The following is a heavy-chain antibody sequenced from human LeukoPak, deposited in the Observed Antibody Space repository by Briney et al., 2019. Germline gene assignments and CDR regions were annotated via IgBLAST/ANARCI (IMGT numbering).Heavy chain of an antibody. D-gene: IGHD1-7*01. CDR2: IYYSGST. V-gene: IGHV4-61*08. CDR1: GASISSGEAY. J-gene: IGHJ3*02. CDR3: ARLPLNWNYGGAFDI. Sequence: SETLSLTCTVSGASISSGEAYWNWIRQSPGKGLEWIGYIYYSGSTNYNPSLKSRVTISVDTSKNQFSLKLSSVTAADTAVYYCARLPLNWNYGGAFDIWGQGTMVTVSS.